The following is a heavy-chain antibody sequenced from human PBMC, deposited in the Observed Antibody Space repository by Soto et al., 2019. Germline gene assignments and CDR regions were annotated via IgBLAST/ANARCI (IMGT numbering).Heavy chain of an antibody. CDR3: AKAMVGAVPLFGMDV. J-gene: IGHJ6*02. CDR2: TSYDGSNK. D-gene: IGHD2-15*01. CDR1: GFAFSNYA. V-gene: IGHV3-30*18. Sequence: QVQLVASGGGLVQPGRSLRLSCAASGFAFSNYAMHWVRQAPGKGPEWVAVTSYDGSNKYYADSGKGRFTISRDNAKNTLFLQMDSLRVEDTAIYYWAKAMVGAVPLFGMDVWGQGTTVTVSS.